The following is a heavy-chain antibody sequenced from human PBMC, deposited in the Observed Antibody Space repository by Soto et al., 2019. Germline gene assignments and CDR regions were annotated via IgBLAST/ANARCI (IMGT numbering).Heavy chain of an antibody. J-gene: IGHJ2*01. CDR1: GGTFSTYT. D-gene: IGHD5-12*01. CDR2: IIPIFGTA. Sequence: QVQLVQSGAEVEKPGSSETVSCKASGGTFSTYTISWVRKAPGQGLERMGGIIPIFGTANYAQKFQGRVTITADESTSTAYMELSSLRSEDTAVYYCARGNHRWLQLWYFDLWGRGTLVTVSS. V-gene: IGHV1-69*12. CDR3: ARGNHRWLQLWYFDL.